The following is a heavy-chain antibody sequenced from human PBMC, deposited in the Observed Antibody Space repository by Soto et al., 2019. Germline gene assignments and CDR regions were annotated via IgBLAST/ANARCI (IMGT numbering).Heavy chain of an antibody. V-gene: IGHV4-31*03. CDR2: IHYSGST. D-gene: IGHD4-4*01. CDR3: ARERDFSKYFAQIDY. Sequence: QVHLQASGPGLVKPSQTLSLTCPVSGGSISSGGFYWTWIRQRPGKGLEWIGYIHYSGSTHYNPSLEVRVSIVGDTCMSQCSLKLTFVTAAAPAGYCGARERDFSKYFAQIDYWGQGTLVIGAS. CDR1: GGSISSGGFY. J-gene: IGHJ4*02.